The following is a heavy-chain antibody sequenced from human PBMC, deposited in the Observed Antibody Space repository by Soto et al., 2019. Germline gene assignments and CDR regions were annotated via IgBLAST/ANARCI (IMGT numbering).Heavy chain of an antibody. CDR2: ISGYNGNT. Sequence: QVQLVQSGPEVKKPGASVKVSCKATGYTFRSYGVTWVRQAPGQGLEWMGWISGYNGNTEYAQKLQGRVTMTTDTSTSTVYMELRSLGSADTAVYYCARDRGVVTSGSAYDVDYWGQGTLVTVSS. V-gene: IGHV1-18*01. J-gene: IGHJ4*02. CDR1: GYTFRSYG. CDR3: ARDRGVVTSGSAYDVDY. D-gene: IGHD2-2*01.